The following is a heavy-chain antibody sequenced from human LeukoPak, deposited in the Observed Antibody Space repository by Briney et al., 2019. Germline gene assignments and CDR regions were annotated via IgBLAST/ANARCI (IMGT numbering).Heavy chain of an antibody. CDR1: GFIFRGYW. Sequence: GGSLRLSCAASGFIFRGYWMSWVRQAPGKGREGVANIKQDGSEKYYVDSVKGRFTISRDNAKNTLYLQVNSLRAEERAVYYCVRDYCGSGSYCKEGYFDYWGQGTLVTVSS. J-gene: IGHJ4*02. D-gene: IGHD3-10*01. V-gene: IGHV3-7*01. CDR2: IKQDGSEK. CDR3: VRDYCGSGSYCKEGYFDY.